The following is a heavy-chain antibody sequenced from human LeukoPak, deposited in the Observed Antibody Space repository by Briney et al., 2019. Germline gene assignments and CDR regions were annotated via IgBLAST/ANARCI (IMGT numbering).Heavy chain of an antibody. CDR2: INPNSGGT. D-gene: IGHD5-18*01. CDR1: GYTFTGYY. J-gene: IGHJ4*02. V-gene: IGHV1-2*02. Sequence: ASVKVSCTASGYTFTGYYMHWVRQAPGQGLEWMGWINPNSGGTNYAQKFQGRVTMTRDTSISTAYMELSRLRSDDTAVYYCARFPQSGYSYGIFDYWGQGTLVTVSS. CDR3: ARFPQSGYSYGIFDY.